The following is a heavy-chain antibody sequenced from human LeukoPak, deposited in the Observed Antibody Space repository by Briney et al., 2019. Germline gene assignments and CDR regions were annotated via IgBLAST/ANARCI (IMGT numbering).Heavy chain of an antibody. D-gene: IGHD3-3*01. CDR2: INPNSGGT. V-gene: IGHV1-2*02. CDR1: GYTXTGYY. Sequence: ASVKVSCKASGYTXTGYYMHWVRQAPGQGLEWMGWINPNSGGTNYAQKFQGRVTMTRDTSISTAYMELSRLRSDDTAVYYCARGYDFWSGYPYYFDYWGQGTLVTVSS. J-gene: IGHJ4*02. CDR3: ARGYDFWSGYPYYFDY.